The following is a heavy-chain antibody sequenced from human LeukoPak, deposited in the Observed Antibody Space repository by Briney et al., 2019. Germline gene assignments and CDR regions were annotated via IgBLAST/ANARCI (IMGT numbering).Heavy chain of an antibody. CDR1: GGTFSSYA. CDR3: ARGGYYYDSSGYSHLPDY. V-gene: IGHV1-69*13. D-gene: IGHD3-22*01. J-gene: IGHJ4*02. Sequence: GASVKVSCKASGGTFSSYAFSWVRQATGQGLEWMGGIIPIVGTTNYAQMFQGRVTITADESTSTAHMELSSLRSEDTAVYYCARGGYYYDSSGYSHLPDYWGQGTLVTVSA. CDR2: IIPIVGTT.